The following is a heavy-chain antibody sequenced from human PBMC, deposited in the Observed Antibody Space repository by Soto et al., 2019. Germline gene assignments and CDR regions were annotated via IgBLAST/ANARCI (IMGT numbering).Heavy chain of an antibody. Sequence: QVQLVQSGAEVKKPGASVKVSCKASGYTFTSYAMHWVRQAPGQRLEWMGWINAGNGNTKYSQKFQGRVTITRDTSASTAYMELSSLRSEDTAVYYCAMSIVVVTADDYWGQVTLVTVSS. V-gene: IGHV1-3*01. J-gene: IGHJ4*02. CDR2: INAGNGNT. CDR1: GYTFTSYA. D-gene: IGHD2-21*02. CDR3: AMSIVVVTADDY.